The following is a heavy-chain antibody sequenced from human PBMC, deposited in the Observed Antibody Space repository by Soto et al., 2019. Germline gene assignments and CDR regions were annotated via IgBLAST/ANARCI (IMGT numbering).Heavy chain of an antibody. V-gene: IGHV4-30-4*01. J-gene: IGHJ5*01. D-gene: IGHD3-3*02. CDR1: GYSISSPDYY. CDR3: ARVTFTPNWFDS. Sequence: TLSLTCTVSGYSISSPDYYWSWIRQAPGKGLELIGYVYYRGSIYYTPSFESRVTISVDTSKNQFSLKLNSVTAADSAMYFCARVTFTPNWFDSWGQGILVTVSS. CDR2: VYYRGSI.